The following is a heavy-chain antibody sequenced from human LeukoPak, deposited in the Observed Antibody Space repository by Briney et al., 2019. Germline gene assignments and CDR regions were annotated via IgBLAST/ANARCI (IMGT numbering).Heavy chain of an antibody. D-gene: IGHD6-13*01. CDR2: IKQDGSEK. Sequence: GGSLRLSCAASGFTFSSYWMSWVRQAPGKGLKWVANIKQDGSEKYYVDSVKGRFTISRDNAKNSLYLQMNSLRAEDTAVYYCARARGSSSWYFVYWGQGTLVTVSS. CDR3: ARARGSSSWYFVY. CDR1: GFTFSSYW. J-gene: IGHJ4*02. V-gene: IGHV3-7*03.